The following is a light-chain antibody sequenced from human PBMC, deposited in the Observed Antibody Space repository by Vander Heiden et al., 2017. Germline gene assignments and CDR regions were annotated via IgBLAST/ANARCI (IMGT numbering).Light chain of an antibody. J-gene: IGKJ5*01. CDR2: AAS. Sequence: IRMTQSPSSFSASTGDRVTITCRASQGISSYLAWYQQKPGKAPKLLIYAASTLQSGVPSRFSGSGSGTDFTLTISCLQSEDFATYYCQQYYSYPFTFGQGTRLEIK. CDR3: QQYYSYPFT. V-gene: IGKV1-8*01. CDR1: QGISSY.